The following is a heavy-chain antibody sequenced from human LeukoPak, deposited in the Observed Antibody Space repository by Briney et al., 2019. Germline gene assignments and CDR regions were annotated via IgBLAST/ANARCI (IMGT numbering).Heavy chain of an antibody. Sequence: PSETLSLTCTVSGGSLSSYYWSWIRQPPGKGLEWIGYVYYSGSTNYNPSLKSRSTISVDTSKNQFSLRLSSVTAGDTDVYYFAIHSSWNTVWFFPWGQGALVTVSS. CDR3: AIHSSWNTVWFFP. V-gene: IGHV4-59*08. D-gene: IGHD2/OR15-2a*01. CDR2: VYYSGST. J-gene: IGHJ5*02. CDR1: GGSLSSYY.